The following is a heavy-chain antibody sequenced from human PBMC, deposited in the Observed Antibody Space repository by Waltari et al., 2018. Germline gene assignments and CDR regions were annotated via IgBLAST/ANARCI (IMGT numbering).Heavy chain of an antibody. Sequence: EVQLLESGGGLVQPGGYLRLSCAASGFTFSSYAMSWVRQAPGKGLEWVSAIRGSGGSTYYADSVKGRFTISRDNSKNTLYLQMNSLRAEDTAVYYCAKSDLDSSGWPYFDYWGQGTLVTVSS. V-gene: IGHV3-23*01. CDR1: GFTFSSYA. D-gene: IGHD6-19*01. J-gene: IGHJ4*02. CDR3: AKSDLDSSGWPYFDY. CDR2: IRGSGGST.